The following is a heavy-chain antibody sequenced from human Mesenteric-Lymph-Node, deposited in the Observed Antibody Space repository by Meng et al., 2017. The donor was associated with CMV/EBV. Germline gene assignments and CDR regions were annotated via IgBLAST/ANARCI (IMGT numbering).Heavy chain of an antibody. D-gene: IGHD7-27*01. V-gene: IGHV4-59*01. CDR3: ARYSGPRASLQNWVHDY. Sequence: GSLRLSCTVSGGSISSYYWSWIRQPPGKGLEWIGYIYYSGSTNYNPSLKSRVTISVDTSKNQFSLKLSSVTAADTAVYYCARYSGPRASLQNWVHDYWGQGTLVTVSS. J-gene: IGHJ4*01. CDR2: IYYSGST. CDR1: GGSISSYY.